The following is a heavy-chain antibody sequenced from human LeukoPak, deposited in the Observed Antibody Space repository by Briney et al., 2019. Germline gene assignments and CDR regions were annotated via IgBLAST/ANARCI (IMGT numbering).Heavy chain of an antibody. CDR1: GFTFRSYW. CDR2: IKQGGKEK. J-gene: IGHJ3*02. CDR3: ARNGAAAVFDI. Sequence: GGSRTHSCPATGFTFRSYWMSWVRQAAGKGLEWVANIKQGGKEKYYVDSVKGRFTISRDNAKNSLYLQMNSLRAEDTAIYYCARNGAAAVFDIWGQGTMVTVSS. D-gene: IGHD2-15*01. V-gene: IGHV3-7*05.